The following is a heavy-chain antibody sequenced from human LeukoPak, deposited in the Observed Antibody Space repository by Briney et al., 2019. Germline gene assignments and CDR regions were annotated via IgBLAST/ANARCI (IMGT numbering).Heavy chain of an antibody. CDR3: ARGNSYGSDYYYYGMGV. D-gene: IGHD5-18*01. CDR1: GGSFSGYY. Sequence: SETLSLTCAVYGGSFSGYYWSWIRQPPGKGLEWIGEINHSGSTNYNPSLKSRVTISVDTSKNQFSLKLSSVTAADTAVYYCARGNSYGSDYYYYGMGVWGQGTTVTVSS. J-gene: IGHJ6*02. V-gene: IGHV4-34*01. CDR2: INHSGST.